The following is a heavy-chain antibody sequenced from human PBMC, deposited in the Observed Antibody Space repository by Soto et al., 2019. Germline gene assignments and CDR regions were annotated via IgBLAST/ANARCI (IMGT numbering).Heavy chain of an antibody. CDR2: IYSGGSK. V-gene: IGHV3-53*01. Sequence: GGSLRLSCAASGFTVSSNYMSWVRQAPGKGLEWVSVIYSGGSKYYADSVKGRFTISRDNSKNTLYLQMNSLRAEDTAVYYCARSVAARRGEDWFDPWGQGTLVTVSS. D-gene: IGHD6-6*01. CDR3: ARSVAARRGEDWFDP. CDR1: GFTVSSNY. J-gene: IGHJ5*02.